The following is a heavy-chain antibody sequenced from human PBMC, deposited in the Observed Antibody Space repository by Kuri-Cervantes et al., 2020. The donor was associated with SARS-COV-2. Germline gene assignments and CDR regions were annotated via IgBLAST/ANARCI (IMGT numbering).Heavy chain of an antibody. D-gene: IGHD3-10*01. V-gene: IGHV1-69*13. J-gene: IGHJ4*02. CDR3: ARGRLKYNNGLGFHYFDD. CDR1: GGTFNSFG. Sequence: SVKVSCKASGGTFNSFGFTWVRQAPGRGLEWMGQILPVFGTTTYARRFQGRVAITADESSTTAYMDLNSPMSDDTAVYFCARGRLKYNNGLGFHYFDDWGQGTVVTVSS. CDR2: ILPVFGTT.